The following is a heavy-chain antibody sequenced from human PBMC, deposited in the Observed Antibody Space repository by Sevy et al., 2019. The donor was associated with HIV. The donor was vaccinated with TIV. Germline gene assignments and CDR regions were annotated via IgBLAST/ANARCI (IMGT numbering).Heavy chain of an antibody. V-gene: IGHV4-39*01. CDR3: ANSGSSSDYFDD. J-gene: IGHJ4*02. CDR1: GGSISSSSYY. CDR2: ISYSGST. D-gene: IGHD1-26*01. Sequence: SETLSLTCTVSGGSISSSSYYWGWIRQPPGKGLEWIGSISYSGSTYYNPSLKSRVTISVDTSKNQFSLKLSSVTAADTAVYYCANSGSSSDYFDDWGQGTLVTVSS.